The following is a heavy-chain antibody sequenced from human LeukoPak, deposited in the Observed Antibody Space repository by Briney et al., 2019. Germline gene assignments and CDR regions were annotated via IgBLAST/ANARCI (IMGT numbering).Heavy chain of an antibody. CDR3: ARDRASSGYYYKAPFDY. CDR2: IRYDGSNK. V-gene: IGHV3-30*02. CDR1: GFTFSSYG. Sequence: GGSLRLSCAASGFTFSSYGMHWVRQAPGKGLEWVAFIRYDGSNKYYADSVKGRFTISRDNSKNTLYLQMNSLRAEDTAVYYCARDRASSGYYYKAPFDYWGQGTLVTVSS. D-gene: IGHD3-22*01. J-gene: IGHJ4*02.